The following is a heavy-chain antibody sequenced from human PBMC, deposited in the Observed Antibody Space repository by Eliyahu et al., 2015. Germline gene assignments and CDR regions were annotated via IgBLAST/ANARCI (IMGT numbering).Heavy chain of an antibody. CDR3: ARDGRGGYGKFDL. V-gene: IGHV4-30-4*08. CDR1: XGSXSTGGSY. CDR2: IYYSGST. Sequence: QVQLQESGPGLVKPSQTLSLTCXXXXGSXSTGGSYGTWIRQHPGKGLGWIGYIYYSGSTYYNPSLKSRVTISVETSKNQFSLNLRSVTAADTAVYYCARDGRGGYGKFDLWGQGTLVTASS. D-gene: IGHD5-12*01. J-gene: IGHJ4*02.